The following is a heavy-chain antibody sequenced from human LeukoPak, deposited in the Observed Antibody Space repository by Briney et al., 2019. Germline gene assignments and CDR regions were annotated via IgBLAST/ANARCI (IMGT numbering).Heavy chain of an antibody. CDR1: GYTFTSYY. CDR2: INPSGDPT. D-gene: IGHD6-19*01. CDR3: ARGVRGGWYNYYYYYMDV. V-gene: IGHV1-46*01. Sequence: GASVKVSCKASGYTFTSYYMHWVRQAPGQGLEWVGIINPSGDPTTYAQKFQGRVTMTRDTSISTAYMELSRLRSDDTAVYYCARGVRGGWYNYYYYYMDVWGKGTTVTISS. J-gene: IGHJ6*03.